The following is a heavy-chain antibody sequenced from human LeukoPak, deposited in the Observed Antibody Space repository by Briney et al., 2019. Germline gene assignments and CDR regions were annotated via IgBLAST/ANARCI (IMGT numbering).Heavy chain of an antibody. D-gene: IGHD3-10*01. CDR3: VRGPYGSGISNWFDP. CDR1: GGSISSYY. Sequence: PSETLSLTCTVSGGSISSYYWSWIRQSPGKALEWIGYIYHSGSTNYNPSLQSRVTVSVDTSKNQFSLKLTSVTAADTAVYYCVRGPYGSGISNWFDPWGQGTLVIVSS. J-gene: IGHJ5*02. CDR2: IYHSGST. V-gene: IGHV4-59*01.